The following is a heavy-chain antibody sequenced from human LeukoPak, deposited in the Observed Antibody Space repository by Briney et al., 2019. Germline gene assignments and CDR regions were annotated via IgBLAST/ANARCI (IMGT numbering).Heavy chain of an antibody. V-gene: IGHV3-30-3*01. CDR1: GFTFSSYA. CDR3: ARESCTNGVCYYWFDP. CDR2: ISYDGSNK. J-gene: IGHJ5*02. D-gene: IGHD2-8*01. Sequence: PGRSLRLSCAASGFTFSSYAMHWVRQAPGKGLEWVAVISYDGSNKYYADSVKGRFTISRDNSKNTLYLQMNSLRAEDTAVYYCARESCTNGVCYYWFDPWGQGTLVTVSS.